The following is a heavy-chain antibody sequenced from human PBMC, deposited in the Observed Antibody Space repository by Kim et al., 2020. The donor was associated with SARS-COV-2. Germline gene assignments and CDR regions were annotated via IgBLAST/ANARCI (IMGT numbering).Heavy chain of an antibody. CDR2: IGNNI. J-gene: IGHJ4*02. Sequence: IGNNIYYADSGKGRFTISRDNAKNSLYLQMHSLRDEDTAVYYCATGGWDHWGQGTLVTVSS. D-gene: IGHD6-19*01. CDR3: ATGGWDH. V-gene: IGHV3-11*04.